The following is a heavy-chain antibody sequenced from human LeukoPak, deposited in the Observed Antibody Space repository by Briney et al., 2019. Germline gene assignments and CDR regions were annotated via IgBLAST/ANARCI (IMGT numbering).Heavy chain of an antibody. D-gene: IGHD5-12*01. V-gene: IGHV3-7*01. CDR1: GFTFSSYW. J-gene: IGHJ4*02. CDR3: ARGPSGYHNT. CDR2: IKQGGREK. Sequence: GGSLRLSCAASGFTFSSYWMSWVRQAPGKGLEWVAYIKQGGREKDYVDSVKGRFTISRDNAKNSLYLQMNSLRAEDTAVYYCARGPSGYHNTGGQGTLVTVSS.